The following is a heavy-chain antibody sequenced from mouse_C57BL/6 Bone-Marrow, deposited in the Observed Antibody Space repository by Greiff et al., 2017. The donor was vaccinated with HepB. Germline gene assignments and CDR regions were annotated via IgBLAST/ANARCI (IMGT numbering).Heavy chain of an antibody. Sequence: QVQLQQSAAELVRPGTSVKVSCKASGYAFTNYLIEWVKQRPGQGLEWIGVINPGSGGTNYNEKFKGKATLTADKSSSTAYMQLSSLTSEDSAVYFCARRMTTVVATGYFDVWGTGTTVTVSS. CDR3: ARRMTTVVATGYFDV. V-gene: IGHV1-54*01. D-gene: IGHD1-1*01. CDR1: GYAFTNYL. CDR2: INPGSGGT. J-gene: IGHJ1*03.